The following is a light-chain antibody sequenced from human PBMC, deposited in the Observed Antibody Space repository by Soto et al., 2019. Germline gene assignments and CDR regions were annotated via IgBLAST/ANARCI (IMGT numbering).Light chain of an antibody. J-gene: IGKJ5*01. CDR3: QQLMSYPIT. CDR2: GAS. CDR1: QSISTY. V-gene: IGKV1-9*01. Sequence: DIQMTQSPSTLSASVVDRFTITFRASQSISTYLAWYQQKPRKAPEVLIFGASTLQSGVPSRFSGSGSGTEFTLTISSLQPEDFATYYCQQLMSYPITFGQGTRLEIK.